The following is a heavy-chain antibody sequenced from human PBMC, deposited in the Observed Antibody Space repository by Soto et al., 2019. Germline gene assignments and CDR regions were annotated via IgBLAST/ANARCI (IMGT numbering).Heavy chain of an antibody. CDR1: GFTFSSYS. J-gene: IGHJ6*02. CDR3: AREVATITDYYYGMDV. D-gene: IGHD5-12*01. V-gene: IGHV3-21*01. CDR2: ISSSSSYI. Sequence: GGSLRLSCAASGFTFSSYSMNWVRQAPGKGLEWVSSISSSSSYIYYADSVKGRFTISRDNAKNSLYLQMNSLRAEDTAVYYCAREVATITDYYYGMDVWGQGTTVTV.